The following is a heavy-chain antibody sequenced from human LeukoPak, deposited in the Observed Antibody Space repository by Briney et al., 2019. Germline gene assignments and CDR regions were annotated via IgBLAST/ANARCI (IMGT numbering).Heavy chain of an antibody. CDR3: ARESGSGSYYPPDY. J-gene: IGHJ4*02. Sequence: ASVKVSCKASGYTFTSYGISWVRQAPGRGLEWMGWISAYNGNTNYAQRLQGRVIMTTDTSTSTAYMELGSLRSDDTAVYYCARESGSGSYYPPDYWGQGALVTVSS. V-gene: IGHV1-18*01. D-gene: IGHD1-26*01. CDR2: ISAYNGNT. CDR1: GYTFTSYG.